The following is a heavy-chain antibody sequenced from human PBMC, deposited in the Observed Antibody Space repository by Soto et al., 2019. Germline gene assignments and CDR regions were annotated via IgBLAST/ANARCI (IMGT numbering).Heavy chain of an antibody. CDR1: GFTFSSYS. J-gene: IGHJ5*02. CDR2: ISSSSSTI. V-gene: IGHV3-48*02. D-gene: IGHD3-22*01. CDR3: ERGADYDSSGIRLNWFDP. Sequence: GGSLRLSCAASGFTFSSYSMNWVRQDPGKGLEWVSSISSSSSTIYYADSVKGRFTISRDNAKNSLYLQMNSLRDEDTAVYYCERGADYDSSGIRLNWFDPWGQGTLVTV.